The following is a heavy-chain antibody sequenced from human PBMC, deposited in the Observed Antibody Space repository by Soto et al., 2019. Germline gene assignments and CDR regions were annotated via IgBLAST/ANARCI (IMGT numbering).Heavy chain of an antibody. D-gene: IGHD6-6*01. J-gene: IGHJ6*03. CDR1: GFTLRGYA. CDR3: ARRARPDFYYMDV. CDR2: ISSNGVGT. V-gene: IGHV3-64*01. Sequence: EVQLAESGGGLAQPGGSLRLSCAASGFTLRGYAMDWVRQAPGKGREYVSGISSNGVGTYYANSVQGRFTISRDNSKNTVYLQMGSLRPEDMAVYYCARRARPDFYYMDVWGKGTTVTVS.